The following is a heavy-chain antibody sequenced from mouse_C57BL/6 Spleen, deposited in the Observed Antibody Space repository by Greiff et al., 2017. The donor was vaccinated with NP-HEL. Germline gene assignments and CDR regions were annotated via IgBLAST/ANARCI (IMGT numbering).Heavy chain of an antibody. CDR3: ARRDFYGNLFAY. D-gene: IGHD2-1*01. CDR2: IDPSDSET. CDR1: GYTFTSYW. Sequence: QVQLQQSGAELVRPGSSVKLSCKASGYTFTSYWMHWVKQRPIQGLEWIGNIDPSDSETHYNQKFKDKATLTVDKSSSTAYMQLSSLTSEDSAVYYCARRDFYGNLFAYWGQGTLVTVSA. V-gene: IGHV1-52*01. J-gene: IGHJ3*01.